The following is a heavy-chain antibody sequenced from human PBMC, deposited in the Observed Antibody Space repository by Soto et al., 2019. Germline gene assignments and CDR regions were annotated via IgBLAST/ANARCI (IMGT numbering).Heavy chain of an antibody. D-gene: IGHD1-20*01. CDR1: GFIITGHY. Sequence: QVQLVQSGAEVKKPGASVKVSCKASGFIITGHYMHWVRQAPGQGLEWMGWINPNSGRTNYAQKFQGWVTMTRDTSICTTYMELSRLKFDDTAVYYCARGITADALDNWGQGTMVTVSS. CDR3: ARGITADALDN. CDR2: INPNSGRT. V-gene: IGHV1-2*04. J-gene: IGHJ3*02.